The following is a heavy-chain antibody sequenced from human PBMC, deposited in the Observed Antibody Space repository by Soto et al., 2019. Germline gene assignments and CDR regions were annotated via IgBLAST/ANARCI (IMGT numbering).Heavy chain of an antibody. CDR3: AHKTGRGANFDY. V-gene: IGHV3-30*02. CDR1: GFTFSSYG. CDR2: IWYDGSNK. J-gene: IGHJ4*02. D-gene: IGHD3-10*01. Sequence: GGSLRLSCAASGFTFSSYGMHWVRQAPGKGLEWVAVIWYDGSNKYYADSVKGRFTISRDNSKNTLYLQMTNMDPVDTATYYCAHKTGRGANFDYWGQGTLVTVSS.